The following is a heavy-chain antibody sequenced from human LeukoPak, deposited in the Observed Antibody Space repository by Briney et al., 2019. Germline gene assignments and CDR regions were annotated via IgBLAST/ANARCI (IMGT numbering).Heavy chain of an antibody. CDR1: GFTFSSYA. J-gene: IGHJ4*02. CDR2: ISYDGSNK. D-gene: IGHD3-22*01. Sequence: GGSLRLSCAASGFTFSSYAMHWVRQAPGKGLEWVAVISYDGSNKYYADSVKGRFTISRDNSKNTLYLQMNSLRAEDTAVYYCAKDHYYDSSGYYPDYWGQGTLVTVSS. V-gene: IGHV3-30*04. CDR3: AKDHYYDSSGYYPDY.